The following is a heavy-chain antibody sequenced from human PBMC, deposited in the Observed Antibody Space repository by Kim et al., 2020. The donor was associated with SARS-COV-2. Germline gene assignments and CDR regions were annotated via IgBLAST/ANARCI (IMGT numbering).Heavy chain of an antibody. V-gene: IGHV3-30*18. CDR1: GFTFSSYG. Sequence: GGSLRLSCAASGFTFSSYGMHWVRQAPGKGLEWVAVISYDGSNKYYVDSVKGRFTISRDNSKNTLYLQMNSLRAEDTAVYYCAKDFPWGDSGYDPGLDYWGQGTLVTVSS. J-gene: IGHJ4*02. CDR2: ISYDGSNK. CDR3: AKDFPWGDSGYDPGLDY. D-gene: IGHD5-12*01.